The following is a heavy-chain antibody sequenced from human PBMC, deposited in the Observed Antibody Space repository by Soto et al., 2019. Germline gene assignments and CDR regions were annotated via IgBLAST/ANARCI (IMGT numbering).Heavy chain of an antibody. Sequence: GGSLRLSCTASGFTFGDYAMSWFRQAPGKGLGWVGFIRSKAYGGTTEYAASVKGRFTISRDDSKSIAYLQMNSLKTEDTAVYYCTRTGTMVRGVITYYYYGMDVWGQGTTVTVSS. V-gene: IGHV3-49*03. CDR3: TRTGTMVRGVITYYYYGMDV. D-gene: IGHD3-10*01. CDR1: GFTFGDYA. CDR2: IRSKAYGGTT. J-gene: IGHJ6*02.